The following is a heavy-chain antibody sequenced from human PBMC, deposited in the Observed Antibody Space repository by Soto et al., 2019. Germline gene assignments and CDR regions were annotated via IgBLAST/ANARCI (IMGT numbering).Heavy chain of an antibody. D-gene: IGHD3-3*01. CDR3: ATRITVFGLLIPPFDP. Sequence: SETLSPTCAVYGGSVNGYYWNWIRHPPGKGLEWIGESNHTGGTHYNPPLKSRVTMSVDTSKDQFSLRLSSVTAADTAIYYCATRITVFGLLIPPFDPWGQGTQVTVSS. CDR2: SNHTGGT. V-gene: IGHV4-34*01. J-gene: IGHJ5*02. CDR1: GGSVNGYY.